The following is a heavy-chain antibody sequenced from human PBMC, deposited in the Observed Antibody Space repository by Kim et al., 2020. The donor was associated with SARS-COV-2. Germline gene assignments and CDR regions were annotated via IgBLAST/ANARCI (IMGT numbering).Heavy chain of an antibody. CDR1: GGSFSGYY. V-gene: IGHV4-34*01. CDR2: INHIGTT. Sequence: SETLSLTCAVYGGSFSGYYWTWIRQPPGKGLEWIGEINHIGTTNYNPSLKSRVTMSVDTPKNQFSLKLSSVTAADTAVYYCRLLWFGDFDYWGQGTLVTVSS. D-gene: IGHD3-10*01. CDR3: RLLWFGDFDY. J-gene: IGHJ4*02.